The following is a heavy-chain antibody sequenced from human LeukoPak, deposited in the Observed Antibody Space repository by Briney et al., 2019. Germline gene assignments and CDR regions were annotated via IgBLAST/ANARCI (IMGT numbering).Heavy chain of an antibody. V-gene: IGHV3-21*01. Sequence: PGGSLRLSCAASGFTFSSYSMNWVRQAPGKGLEGVSSISSSSSYIYYADSVKGRFTISRDNAKNSLYLQMNSMRAEDTAVYYCARGTRLRRATTAPEAGYWGQGTLVTVSS. D-gene: IGHD5-12*01. CDR2: ISSSSSYI. J-gene: IGHJ4*02. CDR1: GFTFSSYS. CDR3: ARGTRLRRATTAPEAGY.